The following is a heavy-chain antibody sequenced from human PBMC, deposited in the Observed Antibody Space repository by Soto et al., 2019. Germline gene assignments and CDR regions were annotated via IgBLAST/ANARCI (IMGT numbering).Heavy chain of an antibody. V-gene: IGHV1-46*01. CDR1: GYTFTSYY. CDR3: ARVGYRYGRYYFDY. Sequence: QVQLVQPGAEVKKPGASVKVSCKASGYTFTSYYIHWVRQAPGQGLEWMAIINPSVGSTNYAQKFQGRVTLTRDTSTSAVYMELSSLRSEDTAVYYCARVGYRYGRYYFDYWGQGTLVTVSS. CDR2: INPSVGST. J-gene: IGHJ4*02. D-gene: IGHD5-18*01.